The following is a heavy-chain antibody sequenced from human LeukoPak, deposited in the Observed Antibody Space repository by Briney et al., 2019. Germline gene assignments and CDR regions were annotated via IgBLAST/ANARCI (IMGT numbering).Heavy chain of an antibody. D-gene: IGHD4-17*01. Sequence: SQTLSLTCTASGGSISSGGSYWNWIRQHPGKGLEWIGYIYYSGSTYYNPSLKSRVTISADTSKNQFSLKLSSVTAADTALYYCARNTGDYDSVWGQGTLVTVSS. CDR3: ARNTGDYDSV. CDR1: GGSISSGGSY. V-gene: IGHV4-31*03. J-gene: IGHJ4*02. CDR2: IYYSGST.